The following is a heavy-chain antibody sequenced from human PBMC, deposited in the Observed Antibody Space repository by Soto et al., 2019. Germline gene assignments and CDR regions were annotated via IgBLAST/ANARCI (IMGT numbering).Heavy chain of an antibody. V-gene: IGHV4-30-2*01. D-gene: IGHD6-6*01. CDR3: ARGSSSYYDYGMDV. CDR1: GDSISRGGYS. Sequence: TLSRKCAVSGDSISRGGYSWTWIRQPPGKALEWIGNIYDSGSTSYNPSLKSRVTISVDTSKNQFSLRLTSVTAADTAVYFCARGSSSYYDYGMDVWGQGTTVTVSS. CDR2: IYDSGST. J-gene: IGHJ6*02.